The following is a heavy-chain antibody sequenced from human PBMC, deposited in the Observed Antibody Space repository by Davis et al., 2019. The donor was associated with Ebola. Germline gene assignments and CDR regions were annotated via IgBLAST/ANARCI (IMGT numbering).Heavy chain of an antibody. Sequence: ESLKISCAASGFTFSGSSMNWVRRAPGKGLEWVSFIRTGSTASIYYADSVKGRFTASRDNAKNSLYLQMNGLRDEDTAVYYCARDRSGGAFDIWGQGTMVTVSS. CDR3: ARDRSGGAFDI. CDR1: GFTFSGSS. D-gene: IGHD1-26*01. CDR2: IRTGSTASI. V-gene: IGHV3-48*02. J-gene: IGHJ3*02.